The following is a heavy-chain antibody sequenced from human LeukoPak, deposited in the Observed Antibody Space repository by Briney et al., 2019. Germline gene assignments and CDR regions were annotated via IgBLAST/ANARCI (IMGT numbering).Heavy chain of an antibody. D-gene: IGHD3-22*01. CDR1: GFSFSSHW. Sequence: GGSLSLSCAASGFSFSSHWVHWVRQAPGKGLVWVSRISDDGSYTSNVDSVKGRFTISRDNVNNMLYLHMNSLRAEDTAVYYCVRDRGAYYYETGYWGQGILVTVSS. V-gene: IGHV3-74*01. CDR3: VRDRGAYYYETGY. CDR2: ISDDGSYT. J-gene: IGHJ4*02.